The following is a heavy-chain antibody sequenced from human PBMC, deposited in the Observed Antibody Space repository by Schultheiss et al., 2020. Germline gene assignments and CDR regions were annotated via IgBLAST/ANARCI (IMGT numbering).Heavy chain of an antibody. CDR2: IYTSGST. D-gene: IGHD3-10*01. CDR3: AREDSGSYYIANYYYYGMDV. CDR1: GGSISSYY. J-gene: IGHJ6*02. V-gene: IGHV4-4*07. Sequence: SETLSLTCTVSGGSISSYYWSWIRQPAGKGLEWIGRIYTSGSTNYNPSLKSRVTISVDTSKNQFSLKLSSVTAADTAVYYCAREDSGSYYIANYYYYGMDVWGQGTTVTVSS.